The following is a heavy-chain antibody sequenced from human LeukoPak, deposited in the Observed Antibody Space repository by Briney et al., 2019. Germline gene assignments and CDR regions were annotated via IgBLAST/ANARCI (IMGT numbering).Heavy chain of an antibody. V-gene: IGHV1-18*01. J-gene: IGHJ4*02. CDR1: GYTFTSYG. Sequence: ASVKVSCKASGYTFTSYGISWVRQAPGEGLEWMGWISAYKGNTNYAQKLQGRVTMTTDTSTSTAYMELRSLRSDDTAVYYCARDLIKTPWYGDYWSQGTLVTVSS. CDR2: ISAYKGNT. D-gene: IGHD3-16*01. CDR3: ARDLIKTPWYGDY.